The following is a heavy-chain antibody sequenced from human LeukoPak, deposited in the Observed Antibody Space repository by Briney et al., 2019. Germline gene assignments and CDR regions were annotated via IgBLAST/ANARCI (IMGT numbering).Heavy chain of an antibody. Sequence: GGSLRLSXAASGFTVSSNYMSWVRQAPGKGLEWVSVIYSGGSTYYADSVKGRFTISRDNSKNTLYLQMNSLRVEDTAVYYCARESIYCSGGSCLFDAFDIWGQGTMVTVSS. CDR1: GFTVSSNY. CDR3: ARESIYCSGGSCLFDAFDI. V-gene: IGHV3-66*02. CDR2: IYSGGST. J-gene: IGHJ3*02. D-gene: IGHD2-15*01.